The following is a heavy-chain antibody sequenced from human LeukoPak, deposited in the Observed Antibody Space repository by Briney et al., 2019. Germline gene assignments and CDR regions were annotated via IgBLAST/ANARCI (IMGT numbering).Heavy chain of an antibody. CDR3: ARSAMTTVTTHDAFDI. J-gene: IGHJ3*02. CDR1: GGTFSSYA. Sequence: SVKVSCKASGGTFSSYAISWVRQAPGQGLEWMGGIIPIFGTANYAQKFQGRVTITADESTSTAYMELSSLRSEDTAVYYCARSAMTTVTTHDAFDIWGQGTMVTVSS. D-gene: IGHD4-17*01. V-gene: IGHV1-69*13. CDR2: IIPIFGTA.